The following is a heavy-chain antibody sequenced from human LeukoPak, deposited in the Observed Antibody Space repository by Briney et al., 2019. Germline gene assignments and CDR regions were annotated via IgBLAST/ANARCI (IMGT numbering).Heavy chain of an antibody. V-gene: IGHV3-33*06. Sequence: GGSLRLSCAASGFTFATYGMHWVRQGPGKGLECVAIIWNDGSKQDYADSVKGRFTISRDNFKNTVSLQMSSLRAEDTAIYYCVKDFWNGNNRYFDYWGQGTLVTVSS. J-gene: IGHJ4*02. CDR3: VKDFWNGNNRYFDY. D-gene: IGHD3-3*01. CDR1: GFTFATYG. CDR2: IWNDGSKQ.